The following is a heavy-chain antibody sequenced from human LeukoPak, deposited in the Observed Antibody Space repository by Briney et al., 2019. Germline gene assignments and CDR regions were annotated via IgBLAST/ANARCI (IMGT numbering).Heavy chain of an antibody. Sequence: GAAVNVSLMSSLCTLIDLYSQGVRQAPGQGREGMGLIRPNSGGKSYAQKFQGRVTMTRDTSINTPYLELSGLTSDDTDVYFCARHNYDFDFDYWGQGTLVTVSS. CDR1: LCTLIDLY. CDR3: ARHNYDFDFDY. D-gene: IGHD4-11*01. V-gene: IGHV1-2*05. J-gene: IGHJ4*01. CDR2: IRPNSGGK.